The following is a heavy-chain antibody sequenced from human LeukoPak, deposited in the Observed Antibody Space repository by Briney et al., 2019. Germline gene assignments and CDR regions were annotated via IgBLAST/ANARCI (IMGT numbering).Heavy chain of an antibody. CDR1: GFTFSNYW. CDR3: ATYSSLNRREFQY. CDR2: IKTDGSEK. J-gene: IGHJ1*01. Sequence: GGSLRLSCEGSGFTFSNYWMGWVRQAPGKGLQWVANIKTDGSEKYYVDSVKGRFTISRDNAKNSLYLRMNSLRAEDTAVYYCATYSSLNRREFQYWGQGTLLTVSS. V-gene: IGHV3-7*01. D-gene: IGHD3-22*01.